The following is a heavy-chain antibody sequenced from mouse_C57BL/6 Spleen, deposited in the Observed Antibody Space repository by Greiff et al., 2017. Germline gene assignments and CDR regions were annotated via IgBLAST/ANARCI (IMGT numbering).Heavy chain of an antibody. CDR2: IDPSDSET. D-gene: IGHD4-1*01. CDR1: GYTFTSYW. V-gene: IGHV1-52*01. J-gene: IGHJ4*01. Sequence: QVQLKQPGAELVRPGSSVKLSCKASGYTFTSYWMHWVKQRPIQGLEWIGNIDPSDSETHYNQKFKDKATLTVDKSSSPAYMQLSSLTSEDSAVYYCARLAGTLYAMDYWGQGTSVTVSS. CDR3: ARLAGTLYAMDY.